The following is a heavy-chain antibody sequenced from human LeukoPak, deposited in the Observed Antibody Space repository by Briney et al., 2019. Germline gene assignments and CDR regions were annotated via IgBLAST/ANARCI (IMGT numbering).Heavy chain of an antibody. Sequence: PGGSLRLSCAASGFTFSSYAMSWVRQAPGKGLEWVSAISGSGGSTYYADSVKGRFTISRDNSKNTLYLQMNSLRAEDTAVYYCAKGVGCSSTSCPFDYWGQGTLVTVSS. CDR3: AKGVGCSSTSCPFDY. V-gene: IGHV3-23*01. D-gene: IGHD2-2*01. J-gene: IGHJ4*02. CDR2: ISGSGGST. CDR1: GFTFSSYA.